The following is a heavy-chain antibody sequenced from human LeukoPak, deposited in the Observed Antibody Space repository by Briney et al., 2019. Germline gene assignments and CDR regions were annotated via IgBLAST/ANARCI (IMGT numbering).Heavy chain of an antibody. Sequence: ASVKVSCKASGYTFTSYGISWVRQAPGQGLEWMGWMNPNSGNTGYAQKFQGRVTMTRNTSISTAYMELSSLRSEDTAVYYCARGWIAARPLAYWGQGTLVTVSS. V-gene: IGHV1-8*02. D-gene: IGHD6-6*01. CDR2: MNPNSGNT. CDR3: ARGWIAARPLAY. CDR1: GYTFTSYG. J-gene: IGHJ4*02.